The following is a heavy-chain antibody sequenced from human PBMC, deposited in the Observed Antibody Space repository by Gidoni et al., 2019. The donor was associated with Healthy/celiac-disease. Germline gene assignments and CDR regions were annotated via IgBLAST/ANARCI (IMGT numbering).Heavy chain of an antibody. CDR2: ISYDGSNK. J-gene: IGHJ4*02. D-gene: IGHD4-17*01. CDR1: GFTFSSYG. CDR3: ARGGVATVTTINDY. V-gene: IGHV3-30*03. Sequence: QVQLVESGGGVVQPGRSLRLSCAASGFTFSSYGMHWVRQAPGKGLEWVAVISYDGSNKYYADSVKGRFTISRDNSKNTLYLQMNSLRAEDTAVYYCARGGVATVTTINDYWGQGTLVTVSS.